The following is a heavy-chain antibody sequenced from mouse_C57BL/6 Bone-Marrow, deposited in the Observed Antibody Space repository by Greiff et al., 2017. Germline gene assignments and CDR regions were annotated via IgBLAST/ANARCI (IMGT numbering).Heavy chain of an antibody. CDR3: ARSSLYYFDY. V-gene: IGHV1-26*01. CDR2: INPNNGGT. Sequence: EVLLQQSGPELVKPGASVKISCKASGYTFTDYYMNWVKQSHGKSLEWIGDINPNNGGTSYNQKFKGKATLTVDKSSSPAYMELRSLTSEDSAVYYCARSSLYYFDYWGQGTTLTVSS. J-gene: IGHJ2*01. CDR1: GYTFTDYY.